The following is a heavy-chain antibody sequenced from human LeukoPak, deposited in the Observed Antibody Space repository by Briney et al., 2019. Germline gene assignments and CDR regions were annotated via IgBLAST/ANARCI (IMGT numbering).Heavy chain of an antibody. CDR2: IFNSGST. V-gene: IGHV4-59*01. D-gene: IGHD2-2*01. CDR1: GGYISSYY. J-gene: IGHJ4*02. CDR3: ALGDSSSTSCYVFDY. Sequence: SETLSLTCTVSGGYISSYYWSWIRQPPGKGLEWIGYIFNSGSTNYNPSLKSRVTISVDTSKNQFSLKLSSVTAAHTAVYFCALGDSSSTSCYVFDYWGQGTLVTVSS.